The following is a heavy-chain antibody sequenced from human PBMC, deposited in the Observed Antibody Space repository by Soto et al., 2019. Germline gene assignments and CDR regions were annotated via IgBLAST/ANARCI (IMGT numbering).Heavy chain of an antibody. CDR2: INAGNGNT. V-gene: IGHV1-3*05. CDR3: ARDGYDSSGYYGGRYWYFDL. Sequence: QVQLVQSGTEEKKPGASVKVSCKASGYTFTSYAMHWVRQAPGQRLEWMGWINAGNGNTKYSQKFQGRVTITRDTSASTAYMELSSLRSEDTAVYYCARDGYDSSGYYGGRYWYFDLWGRGTLVTVSS. D-gene: IGHD3-22*01. CDR1: GYTFTSYA. J-gene: IGHJ2*01.